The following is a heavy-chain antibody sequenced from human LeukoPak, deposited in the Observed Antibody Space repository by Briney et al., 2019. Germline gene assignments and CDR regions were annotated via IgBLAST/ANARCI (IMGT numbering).Heavy chain of an antibody. D-gene: IGHD6-19*01. CDR2: ISYDGSNK. V-gene: IGHV3-30*18. J-gene: IGHJ4*02. CDR1: GFTFSDYN. CDR3: AKVRWDNSGWYYLDN. Sequence: GGSLRLSCAASGFTFSDYNMHWVRQAPGKGLEWVAAISYDGSNKYYADSVKGRFTISRDNSKNTLYLQMNSLTAEDTAVYYCAKVRWDNSGWYYLDNWGQGTLVTVSS.